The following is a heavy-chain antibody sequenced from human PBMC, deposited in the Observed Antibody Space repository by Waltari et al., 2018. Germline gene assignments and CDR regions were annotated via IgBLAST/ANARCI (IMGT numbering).Heavy chain of an antibody. J-gene: IGHJ5*02. Sequence: QVQLQESGPSLLKPSETLSRICTVSGGSISGFYWSWVRQPPGKGLDWIGEIYYTGSTNFHPSLKSRVTMSVDTSKNQFSLKLSSVTAAATAFYYCARGGGGDWEWFDPWGQGTLVTVSS. D-gene: IGHD2-21*02. CDR1: GGSISGFY. V-gene: IGHV4-59*01. CDR2: IYYTGST. CDR3: ARGGGGDWEWFDP.